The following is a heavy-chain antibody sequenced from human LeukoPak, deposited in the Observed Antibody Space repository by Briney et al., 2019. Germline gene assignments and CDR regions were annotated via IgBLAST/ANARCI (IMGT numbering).Heavy chain of an antibody. CDR2: ISAYNGNT. J-gene: IGHJ4*02. Sequence: GASVKVSCKASGYTFTSYGISWVRQAPGQGLEWMGWISAYNGNTNYAQKLQGRVTMTTDTSTSTAYMELRSLRSDDTAVYYCASEFLGYCSGGSCYSVDYWGQGTLVTVSS. V-gene: IGHV1-18*01. CDR1: GYTFTSYG. CDR3: ASEFLGYCSGGSCYSVDY. D-gene: IGHD2-15*01.